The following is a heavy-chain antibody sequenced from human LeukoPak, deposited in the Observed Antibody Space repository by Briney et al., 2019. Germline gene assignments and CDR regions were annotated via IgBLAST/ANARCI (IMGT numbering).Heavy chain of an antibody. CDR1: GYTFTSYD. J-gene: IGHJ4*02. V-gene: IGHV1-8*01. D-gene: IGHD2-8*01. CDR2: TSPNTGYI. Sequence: ASVKVSCKTSGYTFTSYDMNWVRQAAGQGLEWMGWTSPNTGYIYYARKFQGRMTMATNTATRTVYMELRSLRSEDTAVYYCATSRYCSNGVCPFDYWGQGTLVTVSS. CDR3: ATSRYCSNGVCPFDY.